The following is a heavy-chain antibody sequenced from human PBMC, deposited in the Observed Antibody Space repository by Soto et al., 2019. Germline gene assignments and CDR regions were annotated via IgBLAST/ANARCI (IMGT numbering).Heavy chain of an antibody. CDR1: GYSFTSYW. CDR2: IYPGDSDT. Sequence: GESLKISCKGSGYSFTSYWIGWVRQMPGKGLEWMGIIYPGDSDTRYSPSFQGQVTISADKSISTAYLQWSSLKASDTAMYYCARHTSNCTNGVCYTFFWFDPWGQGTLVTVSS. V-gene: IGHV5-51*01. D-gene: IGHD2-8*01. CDR3: ARHTSNCTNGVCYTFFWFDP. J-gene: IGHJ5*02.